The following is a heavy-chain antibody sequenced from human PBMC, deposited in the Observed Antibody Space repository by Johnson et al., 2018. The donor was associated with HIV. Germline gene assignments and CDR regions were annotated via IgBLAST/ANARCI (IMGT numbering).Heavy chain of an antibody. D-gene: IGHD6-19*01. CDR1: GFTFSSYA. CDR3: AVTVHSSGWYGGDDAFDI. Sequence: QVQLVESGGGLVKPGGSLRLSCAASGFTFSSYAMHWVRQAPGKGLEWVAVISYDGSNKYYADSVKGRFTISRDNSKNTLYLQMNSLRAEDTAVYYCAVTVHSSGWYGGDDAFDIWGQGTMVTVSS. V-gene: IGHV3-30*04. CDR2: ISYDGSNK. J-gene: IGHJ3*02.